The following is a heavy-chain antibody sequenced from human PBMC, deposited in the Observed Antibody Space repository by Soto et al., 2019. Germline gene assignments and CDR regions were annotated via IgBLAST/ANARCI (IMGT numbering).Heavy chain of an antibody. J-gene: IGHJ3*02. Sequence: ASVKVSFKSSGYTFTDYYMHWVRQAPGQGLEWMGWITPNNGGTNYAQKFQGRFTMTRDTSISTDYMELRRLRSEDTAVYYGARSGTVPLNGFQXWGQGTTVPGS. CDR1: GYTFTDYY. D-gene: IGHD3-16*02. V-gene: IGHV1-2*02. CDR2: ITPNNGGT. CDR3: ARSGTVPLNGFQX.